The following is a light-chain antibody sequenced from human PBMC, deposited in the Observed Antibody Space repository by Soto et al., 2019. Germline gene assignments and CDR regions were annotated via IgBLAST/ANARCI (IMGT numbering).Light chain of an antibody. V-gene: IGKV1-5*01. J-gene: IGKJ1*01. Sequence: DIQMTQSPSTLPASVGDRVTITSRASQSISSWLAWYQQKPGKAPKILIYDASSLESGVPSRFSGSGSGTEFTLTISSLQPDDFSTYYCQQYNSYSRTFGQGTKVDIK. CDR3: QQYNSYSRT. CDR1: QSISSW. CDR2: DAS.